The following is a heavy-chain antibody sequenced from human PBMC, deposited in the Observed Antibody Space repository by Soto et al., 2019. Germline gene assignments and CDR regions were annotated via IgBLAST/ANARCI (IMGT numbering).Heavy chain of an antibody. J-gene: IGHJ4*02. CDR2: IKSKTDGGTT. CDR1: GFTFSNAW. V-gene: IGHV3-15*01. D-gene: IGHD2-2*02. Sequence: PGGSLRLSCAASGFTFSNAWMSWVRQAPGKGLEWVGRIKSKTDGGTTDYAAPVKGRFTISRDDSKNTLYLQMNSLKTEDTAVYYCTTAVVVVPAAINDYWGQGTLVTVSS. CDR3: TTAVVVVPAAINDY.